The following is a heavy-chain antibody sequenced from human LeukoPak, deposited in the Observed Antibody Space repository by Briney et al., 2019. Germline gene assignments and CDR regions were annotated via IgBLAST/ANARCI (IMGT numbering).Heavy chain of an antibody. Sequence: GGSLRLSCAASGFTFSSYSMNWVRQAPGKGLEWVSSISSSSSYIYYADSVKGRITISRDNAKNSLYLQMNSLRAEDTAVYYCASNYDSSNYYGFDYWGQGTLVTVSS. CDR1: GFTFSSYS. CDR2: ISSSSSYI. J-gene: IGHJ4*02. CDR3: ASNYDSSNYYGFDY. D-gene: IGHD3-22*01. V-gene: IGHV3-21*01.